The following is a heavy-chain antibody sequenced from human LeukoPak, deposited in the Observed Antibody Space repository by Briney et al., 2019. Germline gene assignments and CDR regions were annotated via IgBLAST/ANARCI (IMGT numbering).Heavy chain of an antibody. J-gene: IGHJ5*02. CDR2: IYTSGST. CDR3: ARGMPSITIFGVVISSGWFDP. Sequence: SETLSLTCTVSGGSISSYYWSWIRQPAGKGLEWIGRIYTSGSTNYNPSLKSRVTMSVDTSKNQFSLKLSSVTAADTAVYYCARGMPSITIFGVVISSGWFDPWGQGTLVTVSS. V-gene: IGHV4-4*07. D-gene: IGHD3-3*01. CDR1: GGSISSYY.